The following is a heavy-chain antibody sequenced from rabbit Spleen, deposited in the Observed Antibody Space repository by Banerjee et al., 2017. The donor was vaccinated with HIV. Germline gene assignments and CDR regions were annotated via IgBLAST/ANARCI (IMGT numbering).Heavy chain of an antibody. J-gene: IGHJ4*01. CDR2: INATTGNH. Sequence: QEQLVESGGGLVKPEGSLTLTCKASGFSFSDRDVMCWVRQAPGKGLEWIACINATTGNHVVATWSKGRFSTSRTSSTTVTLRMTSLTAAARATYFCARDLVCVTGWNCYLWGPGTLVTVS. CDR3: ARDLVCVTGWNCYL. D-gene: IGHD7-1*01. CDR1: GFSFSDRDV. V-gene: IGHV1S45*01.